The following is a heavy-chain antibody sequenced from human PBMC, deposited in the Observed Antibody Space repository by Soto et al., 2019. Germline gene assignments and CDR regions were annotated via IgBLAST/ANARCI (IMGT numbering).Heavy chain of an antibody. J-gene: IGHJ2*01. CDR2: IYYSGST. V-gene: IGHV4-30-4*01. CDR3: ARAKFLEWLLSIAGDWYFDL. CDR1: GGSIISGDYY. D-gene: IGHD3-3*01. Sequence: SETLSLTCTVSGGSIISGDYYWSWISQPPGKGLEWIGYIYYSGSTYYNPSLKSRVTISVDTSKNQFSLKLSSVTAADTAVYYCARAKFLEWLLSIAGDWYFDLWGRDTLVTVPQ.